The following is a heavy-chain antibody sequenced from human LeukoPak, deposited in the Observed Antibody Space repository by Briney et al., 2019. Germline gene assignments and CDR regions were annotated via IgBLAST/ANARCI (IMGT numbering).Heavy chain of an antibody. D-gene: IGHD3-22*01. CDR3: VTMSSGYSDS. CDR2: IFYSGNT. Sequence: KSSETLSLTCTVSGGSISSSSHYWGWIRQPPGKGLEWIGIIFYSGNTYYTPSLKSRLTISIDTSKNQFSLNLSSVTAADTAVYYCVTMSSGYSDSWGQGTLVTAS. J-gene: IGHJ4*02. V-gene: IGHV4-39*01. CDR1: GGSISSSSHY.